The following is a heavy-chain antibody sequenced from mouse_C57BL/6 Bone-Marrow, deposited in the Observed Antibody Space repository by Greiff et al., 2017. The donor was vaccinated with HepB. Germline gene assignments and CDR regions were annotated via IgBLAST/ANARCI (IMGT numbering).Heavy chain of an antibody. Sequence: VQLQQSGPVLVKPGASVKMSCKASGYTFTDYYMNWVKQSHGKSLEWIGVINPYNGGTSYNQKFKGKATLTVDKSSSTAYMELNSLTSEDSAVYYCARKKTTVFDYWGQGTTLTVSS. CDR2: INPYNGGT. CDR3: ARKKTTVFDY. J-gene: IGHJ2*01. V-gene: IGHV1-19*01. CDR1: GYTFTDYY. D-gene: IGHD1-1*01.